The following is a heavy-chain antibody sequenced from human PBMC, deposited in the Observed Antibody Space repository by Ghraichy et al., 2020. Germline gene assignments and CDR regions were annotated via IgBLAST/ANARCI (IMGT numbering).Heavy chain of an antibody. CDR3: ARDFSFTYYYDSSGYSH. Sequence: GGSLRLSCAASGFTFSSYWMSWVRQAPGKGLEWVANIKQDGSEKYYVDSVKGRFTISRDNAKNSLYLQMNSLRAEDTAVYYCARDFSFTYYYDSSGYSHWGQGTLVTVSS. CDR1: GFTFSSYW. CDR2: IKQDGSEK. J-gene: IGHJ4*02. V-gene: IGHV3-7*01. D-gene: IGHD3-22*01.